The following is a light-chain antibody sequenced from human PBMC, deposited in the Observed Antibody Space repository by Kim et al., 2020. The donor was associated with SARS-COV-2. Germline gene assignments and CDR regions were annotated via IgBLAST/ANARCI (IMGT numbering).Light chain of an antibody. V-gene: IGLV3-1*01. CDR3: QAWDSRSYVV. CDR2: QDN. CDR1: KLGDKY. Sequence: SYELTQPPSVSVSPGQTASITCSGDKLGDKYAYWYQQKQGQSPVVVIYQDNKRPSGIPERFSGSNSGNTATLTICGTQAMDEADYYCQAWDSRSYVVFGGGTQLIVL. J-gene: IGLJ2*01.